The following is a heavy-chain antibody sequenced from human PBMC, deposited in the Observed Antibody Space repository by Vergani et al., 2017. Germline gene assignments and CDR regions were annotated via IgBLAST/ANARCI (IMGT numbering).Heavy chain of an antibody. D-gene: IGHD6-6*01. CDR3: AREGYSSSNGGRAFDV. Sequence: QVQLVQSGAEVKKPGASVKVSCKASGYTFIGYYIHWVRQAPGQGLEWMGWINLKSGDTKCAQKFQGRVTLTRDTSISTAYMELSSLRSDDTAVSYCAREGYSSSNGGRAFDVWGQGTRVTVSS. CDR2: INLKSGDT. CDR1: GYTFIGYY. J-gene: IGHJ3*01. V-gene: IGHV1-2*02.